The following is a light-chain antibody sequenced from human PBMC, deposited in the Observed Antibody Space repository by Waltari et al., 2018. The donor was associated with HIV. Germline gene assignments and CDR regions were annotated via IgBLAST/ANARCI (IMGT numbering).Light chain of an antibody. Sequence: QSVLTQPPSVSGAPGQRVTIPCPGIGSPLGASCDANWYQQLPGTAPTLLIYGDSHRPSGVTDRFSGSKSGTSASLAITGLQAVDEADYYCQSYDSSLSGWVFGGGTKLTVL. CDR2: GDS. J-gene: IGLJ2*01. CDR3: QSYDSSLSGWV. CDR1: GSPLGASCD. V-gene: IGLV1-40*01.